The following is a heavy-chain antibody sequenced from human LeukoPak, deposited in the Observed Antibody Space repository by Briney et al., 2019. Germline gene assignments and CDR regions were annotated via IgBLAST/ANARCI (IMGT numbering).Heavy chain of an antibody. J-gene: IGHJ2*01. Sequence: SETLSLTCSVSGGSISSSSYYWGWIRQPPGKGLEWIGSIYYSGSTYYNPSLKSRVTISVDTSKNQFSLKLSSVTAADTAVYYCARRSVATVWYFDLWGRGTLVTVSS. D-gene: IGHD5-12*01. V-gene: IGHV4-39*01. CDR3: ARRSVATVWYFDL. CDR1: GGSISSSSYY. CDR2: IYYSGST.